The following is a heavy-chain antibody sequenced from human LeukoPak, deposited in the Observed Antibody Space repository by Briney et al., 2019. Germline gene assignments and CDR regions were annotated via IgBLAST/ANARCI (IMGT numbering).Heavy chain of an antibody. Sequence: GRSLRLSCAASGFTFSSYAMHWVRQAPGKGLEWVAVISYDGSNKYYADSVKGRFTISRDNSKNTLYLQMNSLRAEDTAVYYCARDRAPYSGSYLDYWGQGTLVTVSS. CDR3: ARDRAPYSGSYLDY. CDR2: ISYDGSNK. CDR1: GFTFSSYA. J-gene: IGHJ4*02. D-gene: IGHD1-26*01. V-gene: IGHV3-30*01.